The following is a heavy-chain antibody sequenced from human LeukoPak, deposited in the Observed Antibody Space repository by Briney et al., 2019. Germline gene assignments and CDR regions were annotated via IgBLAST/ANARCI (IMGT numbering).Heavy chain of an antibody. D-gene: IGHD3-10*01. Sequence: GGSLRLSCAASGFTFSSYGMYWVRQAPGKGLEWVAFIRYDGSNKYYADSVKGRFTVSRDNSKNTLYLQMNSLRAEDTAVYYCARVPAGIGSGSCYPYYFDYWGQGTLVTVSS. V-gene: IGHV3-30*02. CDR2: IRYDGSNK. CDR1: GFTFSSYG. J-gene: IGHJ4*02. CDR3: ARVPAGIGSGSCYPYYFDY.